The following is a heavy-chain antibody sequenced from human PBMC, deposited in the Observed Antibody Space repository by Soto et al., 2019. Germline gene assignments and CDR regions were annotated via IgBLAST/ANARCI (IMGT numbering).Heavy chain of an antibody. V-gene: IGHV3-53*01. Sequence: PGGSLRLSCAVSGFSVSDNYMSWVRQAPGKGLEWVSVIYRGDATHYADSVKGRFTISRDNSKNTVCLQMNNLRAEDTAVYYCARDRSDSSRADSFDIWGPGTMVTVSS. D-gene: IGHD6-6*01. CDR1: GFSVSDNY. J-gene: IGHJ3*02. CDR3: ARDRSDSSRADSFDI. CDR2: IYRGDAT.